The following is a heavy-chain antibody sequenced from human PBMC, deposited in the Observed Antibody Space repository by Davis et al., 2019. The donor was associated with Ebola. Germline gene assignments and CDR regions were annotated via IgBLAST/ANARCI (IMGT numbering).Heavy chain of an antibody. J-gene: IGHJ6*02. D-gene: IGHD3-22*01. CDR2: ISSSSSYI. Sequence: GESLKISCAASGFTFSSYSMNWVRQAPGKGLEWVSSISSSSSYIYYADSVKGRFTISRDNAKNSLYLQMNSLRDEDTAVYYCASTMDYYDSSGYYYGMDVWGQGTTVTVSS. CDR3: ASTMDYYDSSGYYYGMDV. CDR1: GFTFSSYS. V-gene: IGHV3-21*01.